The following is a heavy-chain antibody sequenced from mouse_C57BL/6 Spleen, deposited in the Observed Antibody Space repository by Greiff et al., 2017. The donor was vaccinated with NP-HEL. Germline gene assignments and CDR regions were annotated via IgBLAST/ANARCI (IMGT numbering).Heavy chain of an antibody. D-gene: IGHD2-2*01. CDR1: GFSLTSYG. J-gene: IGHJ3*01. CDR3: ASGGGNDGGFAY. V-gene: IGHV2-6*01. Sequence: VKLMESGPGLVAPSQSLSITCTVSGFSLTSYGVDWVRQSPGKGLEWLGVIWGVGSTNYNSALKSRLSISKDNSKSQVFLKMNSLQTDDTAMYYCASGGGNDGGFAYWGQGTLVTVSA. CDR2: IWGVGST.